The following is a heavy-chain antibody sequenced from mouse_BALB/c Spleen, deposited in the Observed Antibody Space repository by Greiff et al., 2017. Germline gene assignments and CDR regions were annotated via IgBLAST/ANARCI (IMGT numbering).Heavy chain of an antibody. D-gene: IGHD1-1*01. Sequence: EVKLQESGGGLVKLGGSLKLSCAASGFTFSSYYMSWVRQTPEKRLELVAAINSNGGSTYYPDTVKGRFTISRDNAKNTLYLQMSSLKSEDTALYYCASRYYGSSLLFAYWGQGTLVTVSA. CDR1: GFTFSSYY. CDR2: INSNGGST. J-gene: IGHJ3*01. CDR3: ASRYYGSSLLFAY. V-gene: IGHV5-6-2*01.